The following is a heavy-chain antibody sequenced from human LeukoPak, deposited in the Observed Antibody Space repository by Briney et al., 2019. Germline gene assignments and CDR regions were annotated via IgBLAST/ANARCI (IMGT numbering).Heavy chain of an antibody. CDR3: ARDSSYYYGSGSYLYYFDY. J-gene: IGHJ4*02. CDR1: GYTFTGNY. V-gene: IGHV1-2*02. CDR2: MNPNSGGT. Sequence: ASVKVSCKASGYTFTGNYMHWLRQAPGQGLQWMGWMNPNSGGTNYAQKFQGRVTMTRDTSISTAYMELNRLRSDDTAVYYCARDSSYYYGSGSYLYYFDYWGQGTLVTVSS. D-gene: IGHD3-10*01.